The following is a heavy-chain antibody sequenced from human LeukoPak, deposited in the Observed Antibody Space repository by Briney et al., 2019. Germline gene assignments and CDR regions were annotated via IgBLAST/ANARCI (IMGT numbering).Heavy chain of an antibody. CDR1: GGSIFNYY. J-gene: IGHJ2*01. CDR2: VYANGIT. D-gene: IGHD3-22*01. CDR3: ARRVYYDTTGYHPTAGYFDL. V-gene: IGHV4-4*08. Sequence: SETLSLTCTVSGGSIFNYYWHWIRQSPGKGLEWVAYVYANGITAYNPSLRGRGSMSIDTSRSQFSLRLSSVTAADTATYYCARRVYYDTTGYHPTAGYFDLWGRGTLVSVSS.